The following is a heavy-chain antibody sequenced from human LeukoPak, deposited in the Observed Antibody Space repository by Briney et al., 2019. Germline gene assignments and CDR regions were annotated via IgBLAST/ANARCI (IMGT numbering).Heavy chain of an antibody. D-gene: IGHD6-13*01. CDR1: GYTFTGYY. CDR2: INPNSGGT. CDR3: ARVGSSWYDPWYFDY. V-gene: IGHV1-2*04. Sequence: ASVKVSCKASGYTFTGYYMHWVRQAPGQGLERMGWINPNSGGTNYAQKFQGWVTMTRDTSISTAYMELSRLRSDDTAVYYCARVGSSWYDPWYFDYWGQGTLVTVSS. J-gene: IGHJ4*02.